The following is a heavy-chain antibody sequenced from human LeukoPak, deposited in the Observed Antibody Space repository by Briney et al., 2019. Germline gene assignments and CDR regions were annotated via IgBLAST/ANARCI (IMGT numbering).Heavy chain of an antibody. D-gene: IGHD2-2*01. CDR3: ARLIGDIVVTRFDP. Sequence: PSETLSLTCSVSGGSISSYYRSWIRQPPGKGLEWIGYIYYSGSTNYNPSLKSRVTISVDTSKNQFSLKLSSVTAADTAVYYCARLIGDIVVTRFDPWGQGTLVTVSS. V-gene: IGHV4-59*01. J-gene: IGHJ5*02. CDR2: IYYSGST. CDR1: GGSISSYY.